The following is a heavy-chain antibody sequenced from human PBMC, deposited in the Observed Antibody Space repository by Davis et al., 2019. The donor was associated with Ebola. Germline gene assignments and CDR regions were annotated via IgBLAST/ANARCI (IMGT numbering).Heavy chain of an antibody. Sequence: GESLKISCAASGFTFSSYAMSWVRQAPGKGLEWVSSISSSSSYIYYADSVKGRFTISRDNAKNSLYLQMNSLRAEDTAVYYCARDPTGLVVAASDYWGQGTLVTGSS. D-gene: IGHD2-15*01. J-gene: IGHJ4*02. CDR3: ARDPTGLVVAASDY. CDR2: ISSSSSYI. V-gene: IGHV3-21*01. CDR1: GFTFSSYA.